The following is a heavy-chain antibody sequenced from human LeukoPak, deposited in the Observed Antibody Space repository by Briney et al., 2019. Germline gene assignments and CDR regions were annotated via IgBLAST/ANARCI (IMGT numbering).Heavy chain of an antibody. CDR3: ANLTLDY. J-gene: IGHJ4*02. CDR1: GFPFSIYE. CDR2: MSSRGSTI. V-gene: IGHV3-48*03. Sequence: GGSLRLSCAASGFPFSIYEMSWVRQAPGKGLEWLSYMSSRGSTISYADSVKGRFTISRDNSKNTLYLQMNSLRAEDTAVYYCANLTLDYWGQGTLVTVSS. D-gene: IGHD4-23*01.